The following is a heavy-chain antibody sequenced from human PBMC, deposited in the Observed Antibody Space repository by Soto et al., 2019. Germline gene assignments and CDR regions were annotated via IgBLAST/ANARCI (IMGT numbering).Heavy chain of an antibody. CDR3: ASHYYDSSGYVPSKERDAFDI. J-gene: IGHJ3*02. D-gene: IGHD3-22*01. CDR2: ISAYNGNT. Sequence: QVQLVQSGAEVKKPGASVKVSCKASGYTFTSYGISWVRQAPGQGLEWMGWISAYNGNTNYAQKRQGRVTMTTDTSTRTAYMERRSLRSDDTAVYYCASHYYDSSGYVPSKERDAFDIWGQGTMVTVSS. CDR1: GYTFTSYG. V-gene: IGHV1-18*01.